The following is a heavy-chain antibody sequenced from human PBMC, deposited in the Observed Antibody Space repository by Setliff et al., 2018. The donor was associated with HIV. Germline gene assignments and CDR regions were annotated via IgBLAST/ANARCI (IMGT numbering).Heavy chain of an antibody. CDR1: GYTFTSHG. D-gene: IGHD1-1*01. Sequence: ASVKVSCKASGYTFTSHGISWVRQAPGQGLEWMGWISAYNDNTHYAQKLQGRVTMTTDTSTSTAYMELRSLRSDDTAVYYCARRARESTALHSDWNDVLFFDYWGQG. CDR3: ARRARESTALHSDWNDVLFFDY. V-gene: IGHV1-18*01. J-gene: IGHJ4*02. CDR2: ISAYNDNT.